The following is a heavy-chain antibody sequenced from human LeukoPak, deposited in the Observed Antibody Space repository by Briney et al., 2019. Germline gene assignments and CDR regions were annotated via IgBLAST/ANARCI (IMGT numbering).Heavy chain of an antibody. CDR3: ASGMITSVARGAGLDY. Sequence: GASVKVSCKASGYTFTSYDTNWVRQATGQGLEWMGWMNPNSGNTGYAQKFQGRVTMTRNTSINTAYMELSSLRSEDTAVYYCASGMITSVARGAGLDYWGQGTLVTVSS. CDR2: MNPNSGNT. J-gene: IGHJ4*02. D-gene: IGHD2-21*01. V-gene: IGHV1-8*01. CDR1: GYTFTSYD.